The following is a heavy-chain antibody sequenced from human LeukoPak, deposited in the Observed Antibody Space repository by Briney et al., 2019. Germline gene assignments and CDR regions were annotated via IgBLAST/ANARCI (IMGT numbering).Heavy chain of an antibody. V-gene: IGHV3-30*02. CDR1: GFTFSTYG. CDR3: AKDVVNCGSTSCYFYYYMDV. J-gene: IGHJ6*03. Sequence: GGSLRLSCAASGFTFSTYGMHWVRQAPGKGLEWVAFLRYDGSNKYYADSVKGRFTISRDNSRNTLYLQMNSLRAEDTAVYYCAKDVVNCGSTSCYFYYYMDVWGKGTTVTVSS. CDR2: LRYDGSNK. D-gene: IGHD2-2*01.